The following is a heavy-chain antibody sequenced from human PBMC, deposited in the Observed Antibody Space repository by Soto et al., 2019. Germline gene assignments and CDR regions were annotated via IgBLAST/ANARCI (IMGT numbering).Heavy chain of an antibody. CDR2: INHSGST. Sequence: PSETLSLTCAVYGGSFSGYYWSWIRQPPGKGLEWIGEINHSGSTNYNPSLKSRVTISVDTSKNQFSLKLSSVTAADTAVYYCARGNSNYGWFDPWGQGTLVTVSS. CDR3: ARGNSNYGWFDP. CDR1: GGSFSGYY. V-gene: IGHV4-34*01. D-gene: IGHD4-4*01. J-gene: IGHJ5*02.